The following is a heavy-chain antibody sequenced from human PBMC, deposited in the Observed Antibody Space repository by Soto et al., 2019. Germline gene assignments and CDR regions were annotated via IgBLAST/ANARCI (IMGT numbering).Heavy chain of an antibody. CDR2: IKTSAVGGAT. CDR3: TTGSVEGI. V-gene: IGHV3-15*07. Sequence: EVQLVESAGGLVKPGGSLRLSCVASGFSFNEAWMNWVRQAPGQGLEWVGRIKTSAVGGATNYAAPVQGRFTISRDDSKNTLDLHMNSLRTEDTAIYYCTTGSVEGIWGQGTTVIVS. CDR1: GFSFNEAW. J-gene: IGHJ6*02. D-gene: IGHD2-15*01.